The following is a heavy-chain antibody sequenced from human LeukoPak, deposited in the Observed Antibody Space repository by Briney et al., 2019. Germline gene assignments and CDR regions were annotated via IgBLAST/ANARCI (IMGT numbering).Heavy chain of an antibody. Sequence: SETLSLTCTVSGYSISSGYYWGWIRQPPGKGLEWIGSIYHSGSTYYNPSLKSRVTISVDTSKNQFSLKLSSVTAADTAVYYCARGGYYDFWSGYGLAFDIWGQGTMVTVSS. CDR3: ARGGYYDFWSGYGLAFDI. D-gene: IGHD3-3*01. J-gene: IGHJ3*02. CDR2: IYHSGST. CDR1: GYSISSGYY. V-gene: IGHV4-38-2*02.